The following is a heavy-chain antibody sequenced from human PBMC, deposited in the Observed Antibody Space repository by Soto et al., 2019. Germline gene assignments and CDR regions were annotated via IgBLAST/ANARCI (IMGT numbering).Heavy chain of an antibody. CDR3: ARATGADKEDY. Sequence: EVQLVESGGGLVQPGGSLRLSCSASGFIFSSYWRSRLRQAPGKGLEWVASMNEYGSERYYVDSVKGRFTISRDNAKNSFYLQMNSLRAEGTAVYYCARATGADKEDYWGQGTLVTVS. V-gene: IGHV3-7*04. D-gene: IGHD3-10*01. CDR1: GFIFSSYW. CDR2: MNEYGSER. J-gene: IGHJ4*02.